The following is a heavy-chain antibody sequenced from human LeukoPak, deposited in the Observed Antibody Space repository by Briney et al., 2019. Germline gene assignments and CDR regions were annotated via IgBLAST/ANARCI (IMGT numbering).Heavy chain of an antibody. D-gene: IGHD3-22*01. J-gene: IGHJ4*02. CDR2: ISSSDSTI. V-gene: IGHV3-48*03. CDR1: GFTFSSYE. CDR3: ARALDYYDSSGLDY. Sequence: GGSLRLSCAASGFTFSSYEMNWVRQAPGKGLEWVSYISSSDSTIYYADSVKGRFTISRDNAKNSLYLQMNSLRAEDTAVYYCARALDYYDSSGLDYWGQGTLVTVSS.